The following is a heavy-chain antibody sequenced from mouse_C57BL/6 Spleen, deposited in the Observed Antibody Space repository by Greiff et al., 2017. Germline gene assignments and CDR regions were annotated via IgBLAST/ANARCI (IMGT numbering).Heavy chain of an antibody. CDR3: AYYYGSSIYFDY. V-gene: IGHV1-64*01. J-gene: IGHJ2*01. Sequence: QVQLQQPGAELVKPGASVKLSCKASGYTFTSYWMHWVKQRPGQGLEWIGMIHPNSGSTNYNEKFKSKATLTVDKSSSTAYMQLSSLTYEDSAVYYCAYYYGSSIYFDYWGQGTTLTVSS. CDR1: GYTFTSYW. D-gene: IGHD1-1*01. CDR2: IHPNSGST.